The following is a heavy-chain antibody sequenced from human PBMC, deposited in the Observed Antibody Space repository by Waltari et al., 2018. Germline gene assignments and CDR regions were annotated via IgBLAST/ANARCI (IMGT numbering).Heavy chain of an antibody. Sequence: QLQLQESGPGLVKPSETLSLTCSVSGGSISSTTHSRGWLRQPPGKGLEWIGSFIYNGNTYYNPSLKSRVTISVDTSKNHFSLQLRSVTAADTAMYYCARPGRVGGGSLMGLDYWGQGTLVTVSS. CDR1: GGSISSTTHS. J-gene: IGHJ4*02. CDR2: FIYNGNT. V-gene: IGHV4-39*02. CDR3: ARPGRVGGGSLMGLDY. D-gene: IGHD2-15*01.